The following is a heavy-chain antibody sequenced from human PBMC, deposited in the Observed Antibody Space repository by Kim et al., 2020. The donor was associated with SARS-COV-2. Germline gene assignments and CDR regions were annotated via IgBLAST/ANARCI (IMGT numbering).Heavy chain of an antibody. CDR1: GGSISSGGYS. Sequence: SETLSLTCAVSGGSISSGGYSWSWIRQPPGKGLEWIGYIYHSGSTYYNPSLKSRVTISVDRSKNQFSLKLSSVTAADTAVYYCARVDYDSSGYYYGYYFDYWGQGTLVTVSS. V-gene: IGHV4-30-2*01. J-gene: IGHJ4*02. CDR2: IYHSGST. CDR3: ARVDYDSSGYYYGYYFDY. D-gene: IGHD3-22*01.